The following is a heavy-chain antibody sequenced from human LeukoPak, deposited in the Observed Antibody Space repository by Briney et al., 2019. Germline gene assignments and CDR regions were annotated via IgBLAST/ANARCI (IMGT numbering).Heavy chain of an antibody. V-gene: IGHV4-4*07. CDR2: IYSSGST. CDR1: GGSISSYY. Sequence: SETLSLTCTVSGGSISSYYWSWIRQPAGKGLEWIGRIYSSGSTNYNPSLKSRVTMSVDTSKNQFSLKLSSVTAADTAVYYCAISSYVGAPIDFWGQGTLVTVSS. J-gene: IGHJ4*02. D-gene: IGHD1-26*01. CDR3: AISSYVGAPIDF.